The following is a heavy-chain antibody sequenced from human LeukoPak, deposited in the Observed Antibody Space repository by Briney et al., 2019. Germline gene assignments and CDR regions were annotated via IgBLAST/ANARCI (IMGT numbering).Heavy chain of an antibody. Sequence: GGSLRLSCAASGFTFSSYWMSWVRQAPGKGLEWVSNIKQDGSEKYYVDSVKGRFTVSRDNAKNSLYLQMNSLRAEDTAVYYCARVYRSSSGYCFDFWGQGTLLTVSS. D-gene: IGHD6-13*01. CDR1: GFTFSSYW. CDR2: IKQDGSEK. V-gene: IGHV3-7*01. J-gene: IGHJ4*02. CDR3: ARVYRSSSGYCFDF.